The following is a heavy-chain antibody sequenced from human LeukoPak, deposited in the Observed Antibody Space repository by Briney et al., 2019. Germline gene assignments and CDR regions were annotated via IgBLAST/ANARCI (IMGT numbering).Heavy chain of an antibody. Sequence: PGGSLRLSCVVSEFPFNNHWMSWVRQSAGKRLEWVANIDQDGDEKYYVGSVKGRFTISRDNAKNSLDLQMNSLRAEDTALYYCARDRGSNNYFDHWGQGTLVTVSS. D-gene: IGHD2-2*01. J-gene: IGHJ4*02. CDR3: ARDRGSNNYFDH. V-gene: IGHV3-7*03. CDR1: EFPFNNHW. CDR2: IDQDGDEK.